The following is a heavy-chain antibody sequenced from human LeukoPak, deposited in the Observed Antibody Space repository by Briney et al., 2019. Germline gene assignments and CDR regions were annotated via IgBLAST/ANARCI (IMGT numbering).Heavy chain of an antibody. Sequence: EASVKVSCKASGYTFTSYGISWVRQAPGQGLEWMGGIIPIFGTANYAQKFQGRVTITADESTSTAYMELSSLRSEDTAVYYCATGHSGSYGAGAFDIWGQGTMVTVSS. CDR3: ATGHSGSYGAGAFDI. J-gene: IGHJ3*02. CDR2: IIPIFGTA. CDR1: GYTFTSYG. D-gene: IGHD1-26*01. V-gene: IGHV1-69*13.